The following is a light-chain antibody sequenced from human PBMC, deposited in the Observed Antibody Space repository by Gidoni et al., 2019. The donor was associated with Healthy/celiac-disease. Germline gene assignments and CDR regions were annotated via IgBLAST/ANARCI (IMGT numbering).Light chain of an antibody. V-gene: IGKV1-39*01. CDR3: QQSYSTPRT. CDR2: AAS. CDR1: QSISSY. Sequence: DIQMTQSPSSLSASVGDRVTITCRASQSISSYLNWYQQKPGKAPKLLIYAASSLQSGVPSRFSGSGSGTDFTLTISSLQPEDFATYYCQQSYSTPRTLXQXTKVEIK. J-gene: IGKJ1*01.